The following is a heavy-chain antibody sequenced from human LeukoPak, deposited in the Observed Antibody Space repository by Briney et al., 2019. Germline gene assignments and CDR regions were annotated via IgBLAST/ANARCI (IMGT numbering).Heavy chain of an antibody. J-gene: IGHJ6*02. CDR1: GYTFTSYD. Sequence: GASVKVSCKASGYTFTSYDINWVRQATGQGLEWMGSMNPNSGNTGYAQKFQGRVTMTRNTSISTAYMELSSLRSEDTAVYYCARELGPYYYYGMDVWGQGATVTVSS. V-gene: IGHV1-8*01. CDR3: ARELGPYYYYGMDV. D-gene: IGHD6-6*01. CDR2: MNPNSGNT.